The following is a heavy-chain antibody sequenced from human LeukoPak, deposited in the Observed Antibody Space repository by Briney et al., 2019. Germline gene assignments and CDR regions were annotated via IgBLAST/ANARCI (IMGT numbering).Heavy chain of an antibody. Sequence: PSETLSLTCAVSGGSFSGYYWSWIRQPPGKGLEGIGEINHSGSTNYNPPLKSRVAISVDTSKNKFSLKLSSVTAADTAVYYCARGGHCSGGSCLLLRRGAFDIWGQGTMVTVSS. J-gene: IGHJ3*02. V-gene: IGHV4-34*01. CDR2: INHSGST. CDR3: ARGGHCSGGSCLLLRRGAFDI. CDR1: GGSFSGYY. D-gene: IGHD2-15*01.